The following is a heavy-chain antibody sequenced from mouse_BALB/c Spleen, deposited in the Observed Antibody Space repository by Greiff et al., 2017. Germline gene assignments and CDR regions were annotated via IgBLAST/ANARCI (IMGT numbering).Heavy chain of an antibody. V-gene: IGHV5-4*02. CDR1: GFTFSDYY. Sequence: EVKLVESGGGLVKPGGSLKLSCAASGFTFSDYYMYWVRQTPEKRLEWVATISDGGSYTYYPDSVKGRFTISRDNAKNNLYLQMSSLKSEDTAMYYCARGPYDYDVWFAYWGQGTLVTVSA. CDR3: ARGPYDYDVWFAY. J-gene: IGHJ3*01. CDR2: ISDGGSYT. D-gene: IGHD2-4*01.